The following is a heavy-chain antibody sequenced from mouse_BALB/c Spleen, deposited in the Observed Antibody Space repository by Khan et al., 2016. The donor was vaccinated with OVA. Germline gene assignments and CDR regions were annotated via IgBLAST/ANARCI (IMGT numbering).Heavy chain of an antibody. CDR3: ASAGYAPWLAY. D-gene: IGHD2-2*01. V-gene: IGHV14-1*02. CDR2: IDTDYDNT. J-gene: IGHJ3*01. CDR1: GFDIKDYY. Sequence: VQLKQSGAELVRPGALVNLSCKASGFDIKDYYMHWVKQRPEQGLEWIGWIDTDYDNTYFDPKFQDKASITSDTSSNTAYLQLSSLTSEDTAVYYCASAGYAPWLAYWGQGTLVTVSA.